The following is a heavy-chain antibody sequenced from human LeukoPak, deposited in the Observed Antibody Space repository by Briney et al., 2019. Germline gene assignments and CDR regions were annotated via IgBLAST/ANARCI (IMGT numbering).Heavy chain of an antibody. Sequence: SETLSLTCTDSGGSISSSSYYWGWLRQPPGTGLEGIGSIYYSGSTYYNPSLKSRVTISVDTSKNQFSLKLSSVTAADTAVYYCARVVRGVILPYYYYYMDVWGKGTTVTVSS. CDR3: ARVVRGVILPYYYYYMDV. J-gene: IGHJ6*03. V-gene: IGHV4-39*07. CDR1: GGSISSSSYY. CDR2: IYYSGST. D-gene: IGHD3-10*01.